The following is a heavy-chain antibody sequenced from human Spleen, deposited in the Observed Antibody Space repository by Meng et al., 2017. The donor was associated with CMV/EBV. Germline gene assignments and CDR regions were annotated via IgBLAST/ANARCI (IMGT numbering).Heavy chain of an antibody. Sequence: SETLSLTCAVYGGSFSGYYWSWIRQPPGKGLEWIGEINHSGSTNYNPSLKSRVTILVDTSKNQVSLKLSSVTAEDTAVYYCVRDYKGGYYDILIRGYYFGMDVWGQGTTVTVSS. V-gene: IGHV4-34*01. CDR3: VRDYKGGYYDILIRGYYFGMDV. CDR1: GGSFSGYY. D-gene: IGHD3-9*01. J-gene: IGHJ6*02. CDR2: INHSGST.